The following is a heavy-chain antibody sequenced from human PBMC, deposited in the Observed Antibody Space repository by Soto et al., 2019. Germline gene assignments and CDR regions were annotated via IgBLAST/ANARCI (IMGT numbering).Heavy chain of an antibody. D-gene: IGHD3-9*01. CDR3: ARETFFDILCQTDDFDI. Sequence: PSETLSLTCTVSGGSISSYYWSWIRQPPGKGLEWIGYIYYSGSTNYNPSLKSRVTISVDTSKNQFSLKLSSVTAADTAVYYCARETFFDILCQTDDFDIWGKGTMVTLSS. V-gene: IGHV4-59*01. J-gene: IGHJ3*02. CDR1: GGSISSYY. CDR2: IYYSGST.